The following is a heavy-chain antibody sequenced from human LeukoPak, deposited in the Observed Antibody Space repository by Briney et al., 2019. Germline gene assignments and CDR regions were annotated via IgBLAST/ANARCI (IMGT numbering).Heavy chain of an antibody. CDR2: ISAYNGNT. Sequence: ASVKVSCKASGYTFTSYGISWVRQAPGQGLEWMGWISAYNGNTNYAQKLQGRVTMTTDTSTSTAYVELRSLRSDDTAVYYCARVDPYYDILTGYYMGSVDYWGQGTLVTVSS. J-gene: IGHJ4*02. V-gene: IGHV1-18*01. CDR1: GYTFTSYG. CDR3: ARVDPYYDILTGYYMGSVDY. D-gene: IGHD3-9*01.